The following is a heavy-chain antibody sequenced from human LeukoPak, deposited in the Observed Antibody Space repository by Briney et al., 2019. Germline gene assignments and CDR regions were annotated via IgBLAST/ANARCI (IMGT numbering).Heavy chain of an antibody. V-gene: IGHV3-21*01. J-gene: IGHJ5*02. Sequence: GGSLRLSCEASGFSFPYGMSWVRQAPGKGLEWVSSISSSSTYIYYADSLKGRFTISRVNAKTSLYLQMNSLRAEDTAVYYCARETTVASWFDPWGQGTLVTVSS. CDR2: ISSSSTYI. D-gene: IGHD4-23*01. CDR1: GFSFPYG. CDR3: ARETTVASWFDP.